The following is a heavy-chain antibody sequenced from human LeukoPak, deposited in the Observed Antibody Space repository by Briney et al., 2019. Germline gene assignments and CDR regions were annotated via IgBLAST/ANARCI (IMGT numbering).Heavy chain of an antibody. CDR3: ARGGYYFDY. J-gene: IGHJ4*02. CDR1: GGSISSGSYY. V-gene: IGHV4-61*02. Sequence: SETLSLTCTVAGGSISSGSYYWGWLRQPAGKGLEWIGRIYTSGSTKHNPSLKSRVTISEDTAKNQFSLKLSSVTAADTAVYYCARGGYYFDYWGQGTLVTVSS. D-gene: IGHD3-16*01. CDR2: IYTSGST.